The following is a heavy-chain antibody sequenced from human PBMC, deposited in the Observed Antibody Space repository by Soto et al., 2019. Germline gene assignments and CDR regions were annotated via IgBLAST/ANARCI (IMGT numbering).Heavy chain of an antibody. D-gene: IGHD3-16*01. CDR3: ARDAALGRVITMRRPTGYGMDV. CDR2: IYYSGST. Sequence: QVQLQESGPGLVKPSQTLSLTCTVSGGSISSGGYYWSWIRQHPGKGLEWIGYIYYSGSTYYNPSLKSRVTISVDTSKNQFSLKLSSVTAADTAVYYCARDAALGRVITMRRPTGYGMDVWGQGTTVTVSS. V-gene: IGHV4-31*03. J-gene: IGHJ6*02. CDR1: GGSISSGGYY.